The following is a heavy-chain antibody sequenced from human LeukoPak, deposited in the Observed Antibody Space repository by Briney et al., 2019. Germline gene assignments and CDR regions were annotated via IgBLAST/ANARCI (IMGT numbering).Heavy chain of an antibody. CDR3: AREQGVISHFDY. CDR2: INPSGGST. CDR1: GYTFTSYY. J-gene: IGHJ4*02. V-gene: IGHV1-46*01. Sequence: ASVKASCKATGYTFTSYYMHWVRQAPGQGLEWMGIINPSGGSTSYAQKFQGRVTMTRDTSTSTVYMELSSLRSEDTAVYYCAREQGVISHFDYWGQGTLVTVSS. D-gene: IGHD3-10*01.